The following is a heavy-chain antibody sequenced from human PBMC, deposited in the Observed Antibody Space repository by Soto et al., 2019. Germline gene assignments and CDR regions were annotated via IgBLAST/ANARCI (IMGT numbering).Heavy chain of an antibody. CDR2: INSDGTTT. V-gene: IGHV3-74*01. CDR1: GFTFSNTW. D-gene: IGHD2-2*01. Sequence: LRLSCAASGFTFSNTWMHWFRQAPGKGLVWVSHINSDGTTTTYADSVNGRFTISRDNAKNTVHPQMNSLRAEDTAVDYCATDGSYAQHVWGQGTTVTVSS. J-gene: IGHJ6*02. CDR3: ATDGSYAQHV.